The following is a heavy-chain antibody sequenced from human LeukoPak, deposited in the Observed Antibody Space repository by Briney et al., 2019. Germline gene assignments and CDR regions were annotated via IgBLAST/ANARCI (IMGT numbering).Heavy chain of an antibody. D-gene: IGHD3-22*01. CDR1: GYTFTGYY. CDR2: INPNSGGT. CDR3: ARANYYDSSGYQY. V-gene: IGHV1-2*02. J-gene: IGHJ4*02. Sequence: ASVKVSCKASGYTFTGYYMHCVRQAPGQGLEWMGWINPNSGGTNYAQKFQGRVTMTRDTSISTAYMELSRLRSDDTAVYYCARANYYDSSGYQYWGQGTLVTVSS.